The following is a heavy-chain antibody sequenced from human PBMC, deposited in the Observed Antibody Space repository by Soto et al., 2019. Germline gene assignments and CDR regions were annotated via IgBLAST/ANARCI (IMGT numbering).Heavy chain of an antibody. Sequence: EVQLVESGGGLVQPGGSLRLSCAASGFAFSTYWMSWVRQAPGQGLEWVATMNPDGSQEYYVDSVKGRFTVSRDNAKKSLYLQMNSLRDEDTAVYYCASGGWETPIWGEGTPVTASS. V-gene: IGHV3-7*03. D-gene: IGHD1-26*01. CDR3: ASGGWETPI. CDR2: MNPDGSQE. J-gene: IGHJ4*02. CDR1: GFAFSTYW.